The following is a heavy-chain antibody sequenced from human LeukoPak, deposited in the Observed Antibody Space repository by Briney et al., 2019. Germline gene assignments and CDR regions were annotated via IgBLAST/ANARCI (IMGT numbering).Heavy chain of an antibody. J-gene: IGHJ4*02. CDR2: INPNSGGT. Sequence: ASVKVSCKASGYTFTGYYMHWVRQAPGQGLEWMGWINPNSGGTNYAQRFQGRVTMTRDTSINTAYMELSRLRSDDTAVYYCARDQSTCTYGPSYLFDYWGQGTLVTVSS. D-gene: IGHD3-10*01. CDR1: GYTFTGYY. V-gene: IGHV1-2*02. CDR3: ARDQSTCTYGPSYLFDY.